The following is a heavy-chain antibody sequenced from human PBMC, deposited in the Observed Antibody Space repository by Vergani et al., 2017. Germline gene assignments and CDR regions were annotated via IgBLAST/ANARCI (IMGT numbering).Heavy chain of an antibody. CDR1: GYTFTDYY. CDR3: AKVGRSEVAGTFGAFDI. CDR2: VDPEDGET. Sequence: EVQLVQSGAEVKKPGATVKISCKVSGYTFTDYYMHWVQQAPGKGLEWIGLVDPEDGETIYAEKFQGRVTITADTSTDTAYMELSSLRSEDTAVYYCAKVGRSEVAGTFGAFDIWGQGTMVTVSS. D-gene: IGHD6-19*01. J-gene: IGHJ3*02. V-gene: IGHV1-69-2*01.